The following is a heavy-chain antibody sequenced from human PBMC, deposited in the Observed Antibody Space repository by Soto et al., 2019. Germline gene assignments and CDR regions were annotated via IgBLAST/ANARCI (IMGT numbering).Heavy chain of an antibody. CDR3: VKDVYSGSSGQFDL. V-gene: IGHV3-23*01. J-gene: IGHJ5*02. CDR2: ISATVVAT. D-gene: IGHD1-26*01. CDR1: GFSFSSYA. Sequence: EVQLLESGGGLVQPGGSLRLSCAASGFSFSSYAMGWVRQAPGKGLVWVSIISATVVATYYADSVKGHFIIARDDSRRTLFLQMNSLRAEDTAVYHCVKDVYSGSSGQFDLWGQGTLVTVSS.